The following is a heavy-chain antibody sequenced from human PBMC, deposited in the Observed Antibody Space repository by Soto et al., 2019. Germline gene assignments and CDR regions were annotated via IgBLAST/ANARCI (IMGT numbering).Heavy chain of an antibody. D-gene: IGHD2-2*01. CDR1: GGSISSGGYS. CDR2: IYHSGST. Sequence: LSLTCAVSGGSISSGGYSWSWIRQPPGKGLEWIGYIYHSGSTYYNPSLKSRVTISVDRSKNQFSLKLSSVTAADTAVYYCARGGSSNWFDPWGQGTLVTAPQ. J-gene: IGHJ5*02. CDR3: ARGGSSNWFDP. V-gene: IGHV4-30-2*01.